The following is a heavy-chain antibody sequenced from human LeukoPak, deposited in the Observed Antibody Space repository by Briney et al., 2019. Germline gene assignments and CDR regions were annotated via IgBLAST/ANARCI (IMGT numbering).Heavy chain of an antibody. J-gene: IGHJ5*02. Sequence: SVKVSCKAAGGTFSSYAFTWVRQAPGQGLEWMGRIIPLFDRTNYAQKFQGRVTITADESTNTAYMELSSLRSEDTAVYYCARGRESLYYGSGTNWFDPWGQGTLVTVSS. CDR2: IIPLFDRT. CDR1: GGTFSSYA. CDR3: ARGRESLYYGSGTNWFDP. V-gene: IGHV1-69*13. D-gene: IGHD3-10*01.